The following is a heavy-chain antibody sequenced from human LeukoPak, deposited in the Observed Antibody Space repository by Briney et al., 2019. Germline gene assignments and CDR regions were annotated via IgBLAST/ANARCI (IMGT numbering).Heavy chain of an antibody. CDR2: IWYDGSNK. D-gene: IGHD6-13*01. V-gene: IGHV3-33*01. Sequence: PGRSLRLSCAASGFTFSSYGMHWVRQAPGKGLEWVAVIWYDGSNKYYADSVKGRFTISRDNSKNTLYLQMNSLRAEDTAVYYCAREDIPRSDIAAAGDYWGQGTLVTVSS. J-gene: IGHJ4*02. CDR1: GFTFSSYG. CDR3: AREDIPRSDIAAAGDY.